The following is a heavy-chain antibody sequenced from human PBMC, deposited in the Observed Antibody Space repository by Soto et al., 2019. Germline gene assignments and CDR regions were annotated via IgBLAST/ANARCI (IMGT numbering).Heavy chain of an antibody. J-gene: IGHJ3*02. V-gene: IGHV4-59*01. D-gene: IGHD6-19*01. Sequence: SETLSLTCTASGGSISRYYWSWIRQPPGKGLEWIGYIYYSGSTNYNPSLKSRVTISVDTSKNQFSLKLSSVTAADTAVYYCARQQWLVLNAFDIWGQGTMVTVSS. CDR2: IYYSGST. CDR3: ARQQWLVLNAFDI. CDR1: GGSISRYY.